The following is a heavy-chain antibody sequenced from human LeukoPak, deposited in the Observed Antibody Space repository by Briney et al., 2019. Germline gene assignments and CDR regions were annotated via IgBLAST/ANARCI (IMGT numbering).Heavy chain of an antibody. Sequence: ASVKVSSKVSGYTLTELSMHWVRQAPGKEGERMGGFYPEDSETISTQKFKGRITMAEETSTDTAYMELSSLRSEDTAVYYCATMIPSYIVVPAATRVWNTSPNWFDPWGQGTLVTVSS. J-gene: IGHJ5*02. D-gene: IGHD2-2*01. CDR2: FYPEDSET. CDR3: ATMIPSYIVVPAATRVWNTSPNWFDP. V-gene: IGHV1-24*01. CDR1: GYTLTELS.